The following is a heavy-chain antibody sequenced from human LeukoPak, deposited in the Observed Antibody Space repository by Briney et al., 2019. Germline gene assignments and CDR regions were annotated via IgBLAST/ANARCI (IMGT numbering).Heavy chain of an antibody. CDR2: INHSGST. V-gene: IGHV4-34*01. D-gene: IGHD6-19*01. Sequence: SETLSLTCAVYGGSFSGYYWSWIRQPPGKGLEWIGEINHSGSTNYNPSLKSRVTISVDTSKKQFSLELSSVTAADTAVYYCARVLEGSSGQHWYFDLWGRGTLVTVSS. CDR3: ARVLEGSSGQHWYFDL. CDR1: GGSFSGYY. J-gene: IGHJ2*01.